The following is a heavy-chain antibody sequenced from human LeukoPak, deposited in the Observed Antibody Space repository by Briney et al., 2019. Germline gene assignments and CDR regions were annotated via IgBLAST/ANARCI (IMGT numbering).Heavy chain of an antibody. D-gene: IGHD2-15*01. Sequence: KPGGSLRLSCAASGFTFSNAWMSWVRQAPGKGLEWVGRIKSKTDGGTTDYAAPVKGRFTISRDDSKNTLYLQMNSLKTEDTAVYYCTTDRASPSWDIVVVVAAIFDYWGQGTLVTVSS. V-gene: IGHV3-15*01. CDR1: GFTFSNAW. J-gene: IGHJ4*02. CDR3: TTDRASPSWDIVVVVAAIFDY. CDR2: IKSKTDGGTT.